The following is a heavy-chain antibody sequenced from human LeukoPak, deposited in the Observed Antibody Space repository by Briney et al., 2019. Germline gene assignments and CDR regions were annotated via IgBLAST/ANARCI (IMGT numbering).Heavy chain of an antibody. V-gene: IGHV4-4*09. CDR3: ARKFEYCYGSGSYHGGWFGP. J-gene: IGHJ5*02. D-gene: IGHD3-10*01. Sequence: SETLSLTCTVSGGSISSYYWSWIRQPPGKGLEWIGYIYTSGSTNYNPYLKSRVTIPVDTSKKQFSMNLSSVTAADTAVYYCARKFEYCYGSGSYHGGWFGPWGQGTLVTVSS. CDR1: GGSISSYY. CDR2: IYTSGST.